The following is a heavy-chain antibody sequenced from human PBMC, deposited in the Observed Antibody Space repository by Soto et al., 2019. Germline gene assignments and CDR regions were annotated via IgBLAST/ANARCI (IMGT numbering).Heavy chain of an antibody. D-gene: IGHD3-22*01. V-gene: IGHV3-11*01. CDR1: GFTFSDYY. CDR2: ISSSGSTI. CDR3: AKDGYTYYYDSSGLIDY. J-gene: IGHJ4*02. Sequence: GGSLRLSCAASGFTFSDYYMSWIRQAPGKGLEWVSYISSSGSTIYYADSVKGRFTISRDNAKNTLYLQMNSLRAEDTAVYYCAKDGYTYYYDSSGLIDYWGQGTLVTVSS.